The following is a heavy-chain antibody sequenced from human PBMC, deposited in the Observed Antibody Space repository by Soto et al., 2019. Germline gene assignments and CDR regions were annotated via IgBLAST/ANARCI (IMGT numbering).Heavy chain of an antibody. Sequence: QLQLQESGPGLVKPSETLSLTCTVSGGSISSSSYYWGWIRQPPGKGLEWIGSIYYSGSTYYNPSLKSRVTIPVDTSKNQFSLKLSSVTAADTAVYYCARHNKAYYYDSSGYSHFDYWGQGTLVTVSS. CDR1: GGSISSSSYY. CDR2: IYYSGST. V-gene: IGHV4-39*01. J-gene: IGHJ4*02. CDR3: ARHNKAYYYDSSGYSHFDY. D-gene: IGHD3-22*01.